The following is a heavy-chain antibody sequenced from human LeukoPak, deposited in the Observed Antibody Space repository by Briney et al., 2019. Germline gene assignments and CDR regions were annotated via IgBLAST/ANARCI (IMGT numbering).Heavy chain of an antibody. CDR1: GFTFDDYA. J-gene: IGHJ3*02. V-gene: IGHV3-9*01. D-gene: IGHD3-22*01. CDR2: ISWNSGSI. Sequence: PGRSLRLSCAASGFTFDDYAMHWVRQAPGKGLEWVSGISWNSGSIGYADSVKGRFTISRDNAKNSLYLQMNSLRAEDTALYYCAKGFDLGYYYDSSGYYRDAFDIWGQGTMVTVSS. CDR3: AKGFDLGYYYDSSGYYRDAFDI.